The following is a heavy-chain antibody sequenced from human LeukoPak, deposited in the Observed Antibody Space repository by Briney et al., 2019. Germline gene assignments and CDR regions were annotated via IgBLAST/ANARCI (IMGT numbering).Heavy chain of an antibody. V-gene: IGHV3-7*01. CDR3: ARDKIVGATFFDH. D-gene: IGHD1-26*01. CDR2: IKQDGSEK. CDR1: GFTFNTYW. Sequence: GGSLRLSCAASGFTFNTYWMSWVRQAPGKGLEWVANIKQDGSEKYYVDSVKGRFTISRDNAKNSLYLQMDSLRAEDTAVYYCARDKIVGATFFDHWGQGTLVTVSS. J-gene: IGHJ4*02.